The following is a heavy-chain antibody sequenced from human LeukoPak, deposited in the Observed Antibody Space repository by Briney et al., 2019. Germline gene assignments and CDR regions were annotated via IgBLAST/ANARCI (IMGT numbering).Heavy chain of an antibody. CDR3: AKAGRGRSSQGGWFDP. Sequence: PGGSLRLSCAASGFTFSSYAMSWVRQAPGKGLERVSAISGSGGSTYYADSVKGRFTISRDNSKNTLYLQMNSLRAEDTAVYYCAKAGRGRSSQGGWFDPWGQGTLVTVSS. CDR2: ISGSGGST. V-gene: IGHV3-23*01. D-gene: IGHD6-13*01. J-gene: IGHJ5*02. CDR1: GFTFSSYA.